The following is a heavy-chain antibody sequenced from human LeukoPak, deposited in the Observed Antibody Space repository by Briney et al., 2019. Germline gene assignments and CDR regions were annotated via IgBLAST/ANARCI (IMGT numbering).Heavy chain of an antibody. D-gene: IGHD6-13*01. CDR2: IYHSGST. CDR3: AGIAGDAFDI. CDR1: GYSISSGYY. J-gene: IGHJ3*02. V-gene: IGHV4-38-2*01. Sequence: SETLSLTCAVSGYSISSGYYWGWIRQPPGKGLEWIGSIYHSGSTYYNPSLKSRVTMSVDTSKNQFSLKLSSVTAADTAVYYCAGIAGDAFDIWGQGTMVTVSS.